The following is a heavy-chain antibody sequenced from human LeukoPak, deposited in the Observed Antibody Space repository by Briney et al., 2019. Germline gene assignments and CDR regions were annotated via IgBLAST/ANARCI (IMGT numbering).Heavy chain of an antibody. CDR2: IKEDGSEK. CDR3: VRSMSFRRWNDY. D-gene: IGHD3/OR15-3a*01. J-gene: IGHJ4*02. Sequence: GGSLRLSCAASGFPFSSYWMSWVRQAPGKGLEWVANIKEDGSEKYYVDSVRGRFTTSRDNAKRSLYLQMNSLRDEDTAVYYCVRSMSFRRWNDYWGQGTLVTVSS. CDR1: GFPFSSYW. V-gene: IGHV3-7*01.